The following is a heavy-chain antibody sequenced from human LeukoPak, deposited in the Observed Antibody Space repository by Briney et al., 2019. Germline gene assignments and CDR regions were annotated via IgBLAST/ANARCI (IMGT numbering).Heavy chain of an antibody. CDR1: GFTFNSYA. V-gene: IGHV3-23*01. Sequence: LGGSLRLSCAASGFTFNSYAMSWVRQAPGKGLEWVSAISDGAGSIYYADSVKGRFTISRDNSKNMLYLQMNSLRAEDTAVYYCAKDQNYDSSGYKGWFDPWGQGTLVTVSS. CDR3: AKDQNYDSSGYKGWFDP. CDR2: ISDGAGSI. D-gene: IGHD3-22*01. J-gene: IGHJ5*02.